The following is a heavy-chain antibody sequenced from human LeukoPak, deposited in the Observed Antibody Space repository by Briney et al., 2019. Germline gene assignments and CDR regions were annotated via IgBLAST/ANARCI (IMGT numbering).Heavy chain of an antibody. CDR2: IIPVFGTA. V-gene: IGHV1-69*13. D-gene: IGHD2-2*01. CDR1: GGTFSSYA. Sequence: ASVKVSCKASGGTFSSYAISWVRQAPGQGLEWMGGIIPVFGTANYAQKFQGRVTITADESTSTAYMELSSLRSEDTAVYYCARDSSDCSSTSCSLRTFDYWGQGTLVTVSS. CDR3: ARDSSDCSSTSCSLRTFDY. J-gene: IGHJ4*02.